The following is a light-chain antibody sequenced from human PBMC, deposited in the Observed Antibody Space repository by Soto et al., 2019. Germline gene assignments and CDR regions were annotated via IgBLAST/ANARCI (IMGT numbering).Light chain of an antibody. J-gene: IGKJ4*01. CDR2: GAS. CDR1: QSVSSN. CDR3: QQYDNWPPLT. V-gene: IGKV3-15*01. Sequence: EIVMTQSPATLSVSPGERATLSCRASQSVSSNLAWYQQKPGQAPRLLIYGASTRATGIPARFSGSGSGTEFTLTISSLQSEDFAIYYCQQYDNWPPLTFGGETNVEIK.